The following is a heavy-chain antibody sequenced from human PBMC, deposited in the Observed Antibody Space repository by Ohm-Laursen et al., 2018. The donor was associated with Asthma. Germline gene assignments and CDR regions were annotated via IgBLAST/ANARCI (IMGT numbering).Heavy chain of an antibody. J-gene: IGHJ4*02. Sequence: SLRLSCTASGFSFSDYYMSFIRQAPGKGLEWVSYIGNSGSAIYYADSVKGRFTLSRGNAKNSLYLQMNSLRAEDTAVYYCARASGGYYIDYWGQGTLVTVSS. CDR1: GFSFSDYY. D-gene: IGHD1-26*01. CDR3: ARASGGYYIDY. CDR2: IGNSGSAI. V-gene: IGHV3-11*01.